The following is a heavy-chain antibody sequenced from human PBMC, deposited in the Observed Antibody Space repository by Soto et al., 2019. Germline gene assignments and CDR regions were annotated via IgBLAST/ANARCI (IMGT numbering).Heavy chain of an antibody. CDR1: GFTFSSYA. CDR2: ISGSGGST. CDR3: AKAKVISYYDFWSGYPN. Sequence: VGSLRLSCAASGFTFSSYAMSWVRQAPGKGLEWVSAISGSGGSTYYADSVKGRFTISRDNSKNTLYLQMNSLRAEDTAVYYCAKAKVISYYDFWSGYPNWGQGTLVTVSS. V-gene: IGHV3-23*01. J-gene: IGHJ4*02. D-gene: IGHD3-3*01.